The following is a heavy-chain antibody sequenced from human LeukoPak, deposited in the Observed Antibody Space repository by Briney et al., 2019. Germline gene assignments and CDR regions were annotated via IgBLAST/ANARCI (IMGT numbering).Heavy chain of an antibody. J-gene: IGHJ4*02. CDR3: AGDEGEWESRNY. D-gene: IGHD1-26*01. Sequence: ASVKVSCKASGYTFTNYGNMWVRKAPRQGLEWVGLVSAYTGKRTYTDKSRGRVSWITESSTNTQYTEMPRLAPDATAVDYCAGDEGEWESRNYWGQGTQIIVSS. V-gene: IGHV1-18*01. CDR1: GYTFTNYG. CDR2: VSAYTGKR.